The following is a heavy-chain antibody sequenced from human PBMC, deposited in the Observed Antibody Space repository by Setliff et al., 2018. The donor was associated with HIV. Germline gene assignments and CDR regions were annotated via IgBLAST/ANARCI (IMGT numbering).Heavy chain of an antibody. CDR3: ARGGDYYDSTGARAGFDF. Sequence: SETLSLTCAVSGDSVTSRNWWSWVRQAPGKGLDWIGEIYNNGITNYNPSLKSRLIMSLDKSKNEISLKLSSVTAADTAAYYCARGGDYYDSTGARAGFDFWGQGTMVTVSS. D-gene: IGHD3-22*01. CDR2: IYNNGIT. V-gene: IGHV4-4*02. J-gene: IGHJ3*01. CDR1: GDSVTSRNW.